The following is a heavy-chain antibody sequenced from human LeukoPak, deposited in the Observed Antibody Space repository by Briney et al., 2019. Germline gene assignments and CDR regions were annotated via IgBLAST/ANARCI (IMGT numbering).Heavy chain of an antibody. Sequence: SETLFLTCTVSGGSISSGTYYWGWIRQPPGKGLEWIGSIYHSGSTYYNPSLKSRVTISVDTSKNQFSLKLSSLTAADTAVYYCARDRKYYYHMDVWGKGTTVTVSS. CDR3: ARDRKYYYHMDV. CDR2: IYHSGST. V-gene: IGHV4-39*07. D-gene: IGHD1-14*01. CDR1: GGSISSGTYY. J-gene: IGHJ6*03.